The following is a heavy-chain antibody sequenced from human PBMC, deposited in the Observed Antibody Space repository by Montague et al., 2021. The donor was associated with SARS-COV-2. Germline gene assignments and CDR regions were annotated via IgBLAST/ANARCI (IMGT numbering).Heavy chain of an antibody. J-gene: IGHJ3*02. D-gene: IGHD4-23*01. V-gene: IGHV4-59*01. Sequence: SETLSLTCTVSGGSITGYYWSWLRRSPGKGLEWIAHIYDGGAVXXXPSXXXRVTISTDTSKNQLSLKVNSVTAADTAVYYCVRGHPYGGPRGAYDIWGQGTVVTVSS. CDR3: VRGHPYGGPRGAYDI. CDR2: IYDGGAV. CDR1: GGSITGYY.